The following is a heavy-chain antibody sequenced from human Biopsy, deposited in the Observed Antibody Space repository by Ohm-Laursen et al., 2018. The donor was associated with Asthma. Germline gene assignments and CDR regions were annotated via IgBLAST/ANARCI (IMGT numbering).Heavy chain of an antibody. V-gene: IGHV4-34*01. CDR2: IYPSGIT. CDR1: GGSFSGYY. D-gene: IGHD6-13*01. J-gene: IGHJ4*02. Sequence: SETLSLTCAVSGGSFSGYYWSWLRPPPGKGLEWIGEIYPSGITNYNPSLKSRVTISVDKSKNQFSLKLSSVTAADTAMYYCARATSTWSQSGPHYFDHWGQGALVTVSS. CDR3: ARATSTWSQSGPHYFDH.